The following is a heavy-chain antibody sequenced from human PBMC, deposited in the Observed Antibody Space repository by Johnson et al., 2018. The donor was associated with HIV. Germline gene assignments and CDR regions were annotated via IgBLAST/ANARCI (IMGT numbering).Heavy chain of an antibody. CDR2: IKQDGSER. J-gene: IGHJ3*01. CDR3: AGESRIWA. V-gene: IGHV3-7*01. Sequence: VQLVESGGGLVQPGGSLRLSCAASGFTFSSYWMTWVRQAPGKGLEWVANIKQDGSERYYVDSLKGRFTISRDNAKSSLSLQMNSLRAEDTAGYYGAGESRIWAWGQGTLVTVAS. D-gene: IGHD3-16*01. CDR1: GFTFSSYW.